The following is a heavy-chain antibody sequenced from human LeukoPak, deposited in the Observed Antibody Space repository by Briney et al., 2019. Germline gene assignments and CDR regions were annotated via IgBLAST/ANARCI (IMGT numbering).Heavy chain of an antibody. V-gene: IGHV1-2*02. Sequence: ASVKVSCKASGYTFTGYYMHWVRQAPGQGLEWMGWINPNSGGTNYAQKFQGRVTMTRDTSISTAYMELSRLRSDDTAVYFCARDLSMARSPRGYWGQGTLVTASS. J-gene: IGHJ4*02. D-gene: IGHD2/OR15-2a*01. CDR3: ARDLSMARSPRGY. CDR2: INPNSGGT. CDR1: GYTFTGYY.